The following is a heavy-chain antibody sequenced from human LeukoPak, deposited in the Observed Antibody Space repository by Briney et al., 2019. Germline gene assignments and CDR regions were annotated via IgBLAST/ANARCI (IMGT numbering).Heavy chain of an antibody. CDR1: GDSISSGKYY. J-gene: IGHJ4*02. Sequence: ASETLSLTCTVSGDSISSGKYYWSWIRQPAGKGLEWIGRIYTSGSTNYNPSLKSRVTISVDTSKNQFSLKLSSVTAADTAVYYCARDRVLVGATPLDYWGQGTLVTVSS. V-gene: IGHV4-61*02. CDR3: ARDRVLVGATPLDY. CDR2: IYTSGST. D-gene: IGHD1-26*01.